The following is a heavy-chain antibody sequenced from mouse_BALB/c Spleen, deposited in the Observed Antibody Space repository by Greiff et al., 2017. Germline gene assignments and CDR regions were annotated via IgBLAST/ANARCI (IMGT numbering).Heavy chain of an antibody. J-gene: IGHJ1*01. V-gene: IGHV10-1*02. CDR2: IRSKSNNYAT. CDR3: VVIHYYGSWYFDV. CDR1: GFTFNTYA. D-gene: IGHD1-2*01. Sequence: EVQGVESGGGLVQPKGSLKLSCAASGFTFNTYAMNWVRQAPGKGLEWVARIRSKSNNYATYYADSVKDRFTISRDDSQSMLYLQMNNLKTEDTAMYYCVVIHYYGSWYFDVWGAGTTVTVSS.